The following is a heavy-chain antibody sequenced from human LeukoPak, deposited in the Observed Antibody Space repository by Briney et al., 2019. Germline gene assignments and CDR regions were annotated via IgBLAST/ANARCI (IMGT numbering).Heavy chain of an antibody. CDR3: AKDDYYDTSGYRD. V-gene: IGHV3-30*02. Sequence: GGSLRLSCAASGFTFSSYGMHWVRQAPGKGLEWVAFIRYDGSNKYYADSVKGRFTISRDNSKHTLYLQMNSLRAGDTAVYYCAKDDYYDTSGYRDWGQGTLVTVSS. D-gene: IGHD3-22*01. CDR1: GFTFSSYG. J-gene: IGHJ4*02. CDR2: IRYDGSNK.